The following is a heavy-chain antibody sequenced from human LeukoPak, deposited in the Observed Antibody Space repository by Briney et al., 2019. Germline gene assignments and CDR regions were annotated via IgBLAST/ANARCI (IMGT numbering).Heavy chain of an antibody. J-gene: IGHJ4*02. CDR1: GFTFTSDA. Sequence: GGSLRLSCVASGFTFTSDAMNWVRQAPGKGLEWVSSTVSRGTTQYADSVKGRFTVSRDTSKNTLYLQMNSLRADDTAVYYCARGLTGTCERTFDYWGQGTLVTVSS. D-gene: IGHD1-7*01. CDR2: TVSRGTT. CDR3: ARGLTGTCERTFDY. V-gene: IGHV3-23*01.